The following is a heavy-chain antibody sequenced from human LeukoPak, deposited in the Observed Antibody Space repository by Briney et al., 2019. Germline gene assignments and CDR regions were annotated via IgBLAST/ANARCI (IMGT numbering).Heavy chain of an antibody. V-gene: IGHV3-21*01. J-gene: IGHJ4*02. CDR3: ARTLGKPIELFDY. D-gene: IGHD3-10*01. CDR2: ISSSSSYI. CDR1: GFTFSSYS. Sequence: PGGSLRLSCAASGFTFSSYSMNWVRQAPGKRLEWVSSISSSSSYIYYADSVKGRFTISRDNAKNSLYLQMNSLRAEDTAVYYCARTLGKPIELFDYWGQGTLVTVSS.